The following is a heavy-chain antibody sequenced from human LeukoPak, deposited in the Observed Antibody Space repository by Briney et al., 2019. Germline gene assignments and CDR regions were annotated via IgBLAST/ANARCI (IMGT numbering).Heavy chain of an antibody. CDR1: GFSVRNNY. V-gene: IGHV3-66*01. D-gene: IGHD3/OR15-3a*01. CDR3: ATIGTGDYREDS. CDR2: IYAGDTI. Sequence: GGSLRLSCVVSGFSVRNNYVSWVRQAPGKGLEWVSVIYAGDTIHYADSVKGRFTISRDNSKNTVYLQMNSLRAEDTALCYCATIGTGDYREDSWGQGTLVTVSS. J-gene: IGHJ4*02.